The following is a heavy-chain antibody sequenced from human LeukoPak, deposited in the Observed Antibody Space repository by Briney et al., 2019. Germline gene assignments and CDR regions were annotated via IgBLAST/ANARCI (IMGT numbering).Heavy chain of an antibody. D-gene: IGHD2-15*01. J-gene: IGHJ4*02. CDR1: GFSVSTDH. Sequence: GGSLRLSCAASGFSVSTDHMSWVRQAPGKGLEWVSSISSSSSYIYYADSVKGRFTISRDNAKNSLYLQMNSLRAEDTAVYYCARDLATWGVGVGYWGQGTLVTVSS. CDR2: ISSSSSYI. CDR3: ARDLATWGVGVGY. V-gene: IGHV3-21*01.